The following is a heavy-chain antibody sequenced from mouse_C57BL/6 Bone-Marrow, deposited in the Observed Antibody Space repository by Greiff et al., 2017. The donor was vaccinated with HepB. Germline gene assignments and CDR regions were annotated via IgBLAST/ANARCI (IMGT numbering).Heavy chain of an antibody. CDR3: TRSDDGYYRYWFAY. Sequence: VQLVESGAELVRPGASVTLSCKASGYTFTDYEMHWVKQTPVHGLEWIGAIDPKTGGTAYNQKFKGKAILTADKSSSTAYMELRSLTSEYSAVYYCTRSDDGYYRYWFAYWGQGTLVTVSA. CDR2: IDPKTGGT. J-gene: IGHJ3*01. V-gene: IGHV1-15*01. D-gene: IGHD2-3*01. CDR1: GYTFTDYE.